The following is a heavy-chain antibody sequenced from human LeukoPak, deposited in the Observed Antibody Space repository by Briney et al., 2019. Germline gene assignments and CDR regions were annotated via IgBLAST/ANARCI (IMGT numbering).Heavy chain of an antibody. D-gene: IGHD5-24*01. V-gene: IGHV1-69*13. J-gene: IGHJ4*02. CDR1: GGTFSTYA. CDR3: TREGVGNNQGSFDY. Sequence: GASVKVSCKASGGTFSTYAINWMRQAPGQGLEWMGGIIPIFGTANYAQNFQGRVTITADESTSTAYMELSSLRSEDTAVYYCTREGVGNNQGSFDYWGQGTLVTVSS. CDR2: IIPIFGTA.